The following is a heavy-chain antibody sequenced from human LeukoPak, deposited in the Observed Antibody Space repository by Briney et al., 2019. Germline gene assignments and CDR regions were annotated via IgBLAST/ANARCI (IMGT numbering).Heavy chain of an antibody. CDR1: GGSISSYY. D-gene: IGHD6-13*01. Sequence: SQTLSLTCTVSGGSISSYYWSWIRQPPGKGLEWIGYIYYSGCTNYNPSLKSRVTISVDTSKNQFSLKLSSVTAADTAVYYCARQQLSQLYYFDYWGQGTLVTVSS. J-gene: IGHJ4*02. CDR2: IYYSGCT. V-gene: IGHV4-59*01. CDR3: ARQQLSQLYYFDY.